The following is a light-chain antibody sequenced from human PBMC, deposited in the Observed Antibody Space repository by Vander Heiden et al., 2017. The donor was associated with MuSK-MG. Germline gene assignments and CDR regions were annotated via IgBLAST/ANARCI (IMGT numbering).Light chain of an antibody. V-gene: IGKV3-11*01. J-gene: IGKJ4*01. CDR2: DVV. CDR1: QNIGTW. Sequence: IVLTQSPATVSLSPGERATLSCRASQNIGTWLAWYQQKPGQAPRLVIYDVVSRAAGIPARFSGSGSGTDFILTISGLEPEDSAIYYCQQRREWPLTFGGGTKVEIK. CDR3: QQRREWPLT.